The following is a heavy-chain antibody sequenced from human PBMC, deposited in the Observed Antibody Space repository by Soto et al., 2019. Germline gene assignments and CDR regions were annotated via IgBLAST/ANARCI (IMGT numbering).Heavy chain of an antibody. D-gene: IGHD4-4*01. CDR2: IIHMTGTP. J-gene: IGHJ6*02. Sequence: QLVQSGTEVKKPGSSVKVSCKASGGTLSSYVIWWVRQAPDPGLEWMGGIIHMTGTPNYAKKIQDRVTITEDKSTRTAYRELRSLRSDDKAVYYYARQVTTVNYYYYAMDDWGQGTKVTVSS. V-gene: IGHV1-69*06. CDR1: GGTLSSYV. CDR3: ARQVTTVNYYYYAMDD.